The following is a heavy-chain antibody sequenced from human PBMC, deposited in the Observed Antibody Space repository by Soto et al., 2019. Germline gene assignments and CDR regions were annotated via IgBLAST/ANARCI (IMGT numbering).Heavy chain of an antibody. D-gene: IGHD6-6*01. Sequence: QVQLVESGGGVVQPGRSLRLSCAASGFTFSTYGMHWVRQAPGKGLEWVALIAYDGSNKYYADSVKGRFTISRDNSKNTLYLQMNSLRAEDTAVYYCAKGAYDYGTSSLAFDFW. CDR2: IAYDGSNK. V-gene: IGHV3-30*18. CDR1: GFTFSTYG. CDR3: AKGAYDYGTSSLAFDF. J-gene: IGHJ3*01.